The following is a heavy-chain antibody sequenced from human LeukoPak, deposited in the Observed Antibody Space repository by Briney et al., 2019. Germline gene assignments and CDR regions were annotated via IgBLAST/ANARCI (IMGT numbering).Heavy chain of an antibody. Sequence: PSETLSLTCTVSGGSISSYYWSWIRQPAGKGLEWIGRIYTSGSTNYNPSLKSRVTMSVDTSKNQFSLKLSSVTAADTAVYYCARDGATWGPFFIDYWGQGTLVTVSS. J-gene: IGHJ4*02. CDR1: GGSISSYY. D-gene: IGHD1-26*01. V-gene: IGHV4-4*07. CDR2: IYTSGST. CDR3: ARDGATWGPFFIDY.